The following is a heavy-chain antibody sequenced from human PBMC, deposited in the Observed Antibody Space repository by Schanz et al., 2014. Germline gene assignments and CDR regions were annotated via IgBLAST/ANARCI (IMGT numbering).Heavy chain of an antibody. CDR1: GYDFHIYA. CDR2: ISGYTGDT. CDR3: ARDNGRIPAANSFDY. Sequence: QILLVQPGPEVKKPGASVTVSCKASGYDFHIYAYSWVRQAPGQGPEWIGWISGYTGDTKYAQKFQHRVNMTTDRTTNTVYMELRSRRFDDTAVYFCARDNGRIPAANSFDYWGQGTRVTVSS. D-gene: IGHD1-26*01. J-gene: IGHJ4*02. V-gene: IGHV1-18*01.